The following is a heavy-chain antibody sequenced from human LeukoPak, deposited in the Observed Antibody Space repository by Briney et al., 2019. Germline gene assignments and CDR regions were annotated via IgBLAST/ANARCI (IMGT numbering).Heavy chain of an antibody. CDR3: AREADSSYSSGYYFFDY. CDR1: GITFSDYW. J-gene: IGHJ4*02. D-gene: IGHD3-22*01. V-gene: IGHV3-74*03. CDR2: ISADGSHT. Sequence: GGSLRLSCTSSGITFSDYWMHWVRQAPGKGLVWVSGISADGSHTVFADSVKGRFTISRDNAKNSLYLQMNSLRAEDTAVYFCAREADSSYSSGYYFFDYWGQGTLVTVSS.